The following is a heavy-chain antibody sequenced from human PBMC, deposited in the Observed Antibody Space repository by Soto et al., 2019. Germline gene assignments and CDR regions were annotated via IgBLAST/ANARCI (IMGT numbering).Heavy chain of an antibody. CDR3: AKDLLAATDY. V-gene: IGHV3-23*01. Sequence: WGSHRLSCIPSYHTVSGYDMSWVRQAPGKGLEWVSAISGSGGSTYYADTVKGRFTIPRDNSKNTLYLQMNSLRAEDTAVYYCAKDLLAATDYWGQGP. CDR1: YHTVSGYD. D-gene: IGHD6-25*01. J-gene: IGHJ4*02. CDR2: ISGSGGST.